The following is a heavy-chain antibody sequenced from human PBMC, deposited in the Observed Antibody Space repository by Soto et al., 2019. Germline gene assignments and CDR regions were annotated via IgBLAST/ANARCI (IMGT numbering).Heavy chain of an antibody. CDR2: INAGNGNT. CDR3: ARGFDCTNGVCYMGYYYYYMDV. D-gene: IGHD2-8*01. CDR1: GYTFTSYA. V-gene: IGHV1-3*01. Sequence: ASGEGLCKASGYTFTSYAMHWVRQAPGQRLEWMGWINAGNGNTKYSQKFQGRVTITRDTSASTAYMELSSLRSEDTAVYYCARGFDCTNGVCYMGYYYYYMDVWGKGTTVTVSS. J-gene: IGHJ6*03.